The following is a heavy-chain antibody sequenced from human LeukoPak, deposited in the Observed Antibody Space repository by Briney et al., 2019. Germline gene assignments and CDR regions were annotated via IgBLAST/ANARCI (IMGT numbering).Heavy chain of an antibody. V-gene: IGHV1-2*04. D-gene: IGHD3-10*01. CDR3: ARRVATMVRGIIGWSGGWERPGHPRNGFDP. CDR2: INPNSGGT. J-gene: IGHJ5*02. Sequence: ASVKVSCKASGYTFTGYYMHWVRQAPGQGLEWMGWINPNSGGTNYAQKFQGWVTMTRDTSVSTAYIELSRLRADDTAGYYCARRVATMVRGIIGWSGGWERPGHPRNGFDPWGQGTLVTVSS. CDR1: GYTFTGYY.